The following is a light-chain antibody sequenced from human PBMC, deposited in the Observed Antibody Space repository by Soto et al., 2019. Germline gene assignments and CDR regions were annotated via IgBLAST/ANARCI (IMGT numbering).Light chain of an antibody. CDR1: SGHSRNI. CDR3: ETWDTTARV. Sequence: QLVLTQSSSASASLGSSVKLTCTLSSGHSRNIIAWHQQQPGKAPRYLMKLDDSGNYNKGSGVPDRFSGSSSAADRYFTIPNLQFEEEADYYCETWDTTARVFGGGTKLTVL. V-gene: IGLV4-60*02. J-gene: IGLJ3*02. CDR2: LDDSGNY.